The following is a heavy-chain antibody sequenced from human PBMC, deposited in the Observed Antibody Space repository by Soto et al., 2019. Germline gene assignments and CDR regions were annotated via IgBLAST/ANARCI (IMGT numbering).Heavy chain of an antibody. J-gene: IGHJ1*01. CDR1: GASINSYY. D-gene: IGHD3-22*01. CDR3: AGDPLPGYDTSGPVL. CDR2: LYYSGST. V-gene: IGHV4-59*01. Sequence: KTSETLSLTCAVSGASINSYYWNWIRQPPGKGLEWIGYLYYSGSTDYNPSLKSRVSISVDKSKNHLSLRLTSVTAADTAVYYCAGDPLPGYDTSGPVLWGQGTLVTVSS.